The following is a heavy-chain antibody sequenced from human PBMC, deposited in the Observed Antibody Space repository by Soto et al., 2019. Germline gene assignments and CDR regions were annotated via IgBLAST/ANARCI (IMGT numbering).Heavy chain of an antibody. D-gene: IGHD1-26*01. V-gene: IGHV3-7*04. J-gene: IGHJ4*02. CDR3: SGGVGDAF. CDR2: TNQDGSEK. Sequence: EVHLVESGGGLVQTGGSLRLSCAISESTVRRDWMNWVRQAPGKGLEWVAHTNQDGSEKYYVDSVKGRFTITRDNAKNTLYLQINSRRVGDAAMYYCSGGVGDAFWGQGTLVTVSS. CDR1: ESTVRRDW.